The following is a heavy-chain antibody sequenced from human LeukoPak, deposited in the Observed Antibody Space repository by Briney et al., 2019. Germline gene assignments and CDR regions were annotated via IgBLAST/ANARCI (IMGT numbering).Heavy chain of an antibody. CDR1: GFTFSIYG. CDR3: AKDRGTSGWYLDY. V-gene: IGHV3-30*18. CDR2: IKKDGSNE. D-gene: IGHD6-19*01. J-gene: IGHJ4*02. Sequence: GGSLRLSCAASGFTFSIYGMHWVRQAPGKGLERGAVIKKDGSNEYSADSVKGRFTISRDNSKNTLNLQMNSLRAEDTAVYYCAKDRGTSGWYLDYWGQGTLVTVSS.